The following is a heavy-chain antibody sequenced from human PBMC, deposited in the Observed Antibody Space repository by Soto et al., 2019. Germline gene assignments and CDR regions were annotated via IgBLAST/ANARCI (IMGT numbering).Heavy chain of an antibody. CDR1: GFTFSSYA. CDR2: ISGSGGST. CDR3: AKSGVVVIKALFDY. J-gene: IGHJ4*02. D-gene: IGHD3-22*01. V-gene: IGHV3-23*01. Sequence: RGSLRLSCAASGFTFSSYAMSWVRQAPGKGLEWVSAISGSGGSTYYADSVKGRFTISRDNSKNTLYLQMNSLRAEDTAVYYCAKSGVVVIKALFDYWGQGTLVTVSS.